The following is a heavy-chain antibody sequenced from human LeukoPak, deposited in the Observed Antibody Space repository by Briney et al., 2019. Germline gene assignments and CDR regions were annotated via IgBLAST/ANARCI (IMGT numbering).Heavy chain of an antibody. V-gene: IGHV3-21*06. Sequence: PGGSLRLSCAASGFTFSSYSMDWVRQAPGKGLEWVSSISSSSSYMYYADSVKGRFTISRDNAKNSLYLQMNSLRAEDTAVYYCARDPGYCSSTRCYDAFDIWGQGTMVTASS. D-gene: IGHD2-2*03. CDR3: ARDPGYCSSTRCYDAFDI. J-gene: IGHJ3*02. CDR1: GFTFSSYS. CDR2: ISSSSSYM.